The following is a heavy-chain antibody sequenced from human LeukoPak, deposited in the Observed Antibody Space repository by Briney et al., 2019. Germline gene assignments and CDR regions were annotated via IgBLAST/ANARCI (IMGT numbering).Heavy chain of an antibody. CDR1: GFTVSSNS. CDR2: IYSDNT. J-gene: IGHJ5*02. CDR3: AKDPSRYNWFDP. V-gene: IGHV3-66*03. Sequence: GGSLRLSCTVSGFTVSSNSMSWVRQAPGKGLEWVSFIYSDNTHYSDSVKGRFTISRDNSKNTLYLQMNSLRAEDTAVYYCAKDPSRYNWFDPWGQGTLVTVSS.